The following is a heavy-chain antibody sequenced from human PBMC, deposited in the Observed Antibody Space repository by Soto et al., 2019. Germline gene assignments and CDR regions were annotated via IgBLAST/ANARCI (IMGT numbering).Heavy chain of an antibody. J-gene: IGHJ4*02. CDR2: INPSGGRT. D-gene: IGHD3-10*01. CDR1: GYTFTTHY. V-gene: IGHV1-46*01. CDR3: ARAGENYGSGTFSPPLRYYFNS. Sequence: QVQLVQSGTEVKKPGASVNVSCKASGYTFTTHYMHWVRQAPGQGLEWWGIINPSGGRTTYALKFQGRVTMTSDTSTNTVYVELTSLRSEDTAIYFCARAGENYGSGTFSPPLRYYFNSWGQGTLVTVSS.